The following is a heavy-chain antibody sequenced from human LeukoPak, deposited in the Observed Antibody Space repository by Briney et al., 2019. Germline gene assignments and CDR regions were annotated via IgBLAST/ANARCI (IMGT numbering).Heavy chain of an antibody. V-gene: IGHV3-21*01. CDR3: ARVRDCSSTSCYSAYYYYMDV. J-gene: IGHJ6*03. CDR1: GFTFSSYS. CDR2: ISSSSSYI. D-gene: IGHD2-2*01. Sequence: GGSLRLSCAASGFTFSSYSMNWVRQAPGKGLEWVSSISSSSSYIYYADSVKGRFTISRDNAKNSLYLQMNSLGAEDTAVHYCARVRDCSSTSCYSAYYYYMDVWGKGTTVTISS.